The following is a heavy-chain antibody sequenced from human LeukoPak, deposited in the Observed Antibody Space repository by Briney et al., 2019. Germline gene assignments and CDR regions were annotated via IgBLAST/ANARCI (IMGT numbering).Heavy chain of an antibody. CDR2: IYYSGST. Sequence: SETLSLTCTVSGGSISSYYWSWIRQPPGKGLEWIGYIYYSGSTNYSPSLKSRVTISVDTSKNQFSLKLSSVTAADTAVYYCARGRRGIATIIDYWGQGTLVTVSS. CDR3: ARGRRGIATIIDY. CDR1: GGSISSYY. J-gene: IGHJ4*02. D-gene: IGHD5-12*01. V-gene: IGHV4-59*01.